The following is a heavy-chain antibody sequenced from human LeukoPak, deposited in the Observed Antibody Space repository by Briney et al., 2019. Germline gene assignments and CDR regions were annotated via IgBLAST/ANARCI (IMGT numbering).Heavy chain of an antibody. V-gene: IGHV1-2*02. CDR1: GCTFTDYY. D-gene: IGHD6-6*01. CDR2: INPNSGGT. Sequence: GASVNVSCKASGCTFTDYYMHWLRPAPGKGLEWMGWINPNSGGTNYAQKFQGRVTMTRDTSISTAYMELSRLRSDDTAVYYCARVFGRNAYSSSSFDYWGQGTLVTVSS. J-gene: IGHJ4*02. CDR3: ARVFGRNAYSSSSFDY.